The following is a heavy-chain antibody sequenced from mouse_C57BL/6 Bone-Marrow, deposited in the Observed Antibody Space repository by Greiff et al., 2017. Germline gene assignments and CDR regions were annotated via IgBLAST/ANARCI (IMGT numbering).Heavy chain of an antibody. CDR3: AREVGDYFDY. CDR2: IYPGSGST. D-gene: IGHD1-1*02. J-gene: IGHJ2*01. V-gene: IGHV1-55*01. Sequence: QVQLQQPGAELVKPGASVKMSCKASGYTFTSYWLTWVKQRPGQGLEWIGDIYPGSGSTNNNEKFKSKATLTVDTSSSTAYMQLSSLTSEDSAVYYCAREVGDYFDYWGQGTTRTVSS. CDR1: GYTFTSYW.